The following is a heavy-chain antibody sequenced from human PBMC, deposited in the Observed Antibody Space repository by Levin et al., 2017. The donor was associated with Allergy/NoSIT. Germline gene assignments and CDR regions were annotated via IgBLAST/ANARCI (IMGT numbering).Heavy chain of an antibody. CDR2: ISSSSSYI. V-gene: IGHV3-21*01. J-gene: IGHJ5*02. D-gene: IGHD5-12*01. CDR3: AREKDSGYDSHWFDP. Sequence: GGSLRLSCAASGFTFSSYSMNWVRQAPGKGLEWVSSISSSSSYIYYADSVKGRFTISRDNAKNSLYLQMNSLRAEDTAVYYCAREKDSGYDSHWFDPWGQGTLVTVSS. CDR1: GFTFSSYS.